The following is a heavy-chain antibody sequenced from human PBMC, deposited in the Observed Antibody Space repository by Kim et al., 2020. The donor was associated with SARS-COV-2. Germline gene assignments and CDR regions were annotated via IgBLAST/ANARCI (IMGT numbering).Heavy chain of an antibody. Sequence: TYYNPSLKSRVTISVDTSKNQFSLKLSSVTAADTAVYYCAREVGAHGFDYWGQGTLVTVSS. CDR2: T. D-gene: IGHD1-26*01. CDR3: AREVGAHGFDY. V-gene: IGHV4-31*02. J-gene: IGHJ4*02.